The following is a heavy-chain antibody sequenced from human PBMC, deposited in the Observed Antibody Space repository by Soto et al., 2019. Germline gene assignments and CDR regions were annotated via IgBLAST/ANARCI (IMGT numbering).Heavy chain of an antibody. CDR2: ISGSGGST. J-gene: IGHJ6*02. Sequence: GGSLRLSCAASGFTFSSYAMSWVRQAPGKGLEWVSAISGSGGSTYYADSVKGRFTISRDNSKNTLYLQMNSLRAEDTAVYYCARSYDFWSGYGPDDYYYYGMDVWGQGTTVTVSS. CDR1: GFTFSSYA. V-gene: IGHV3-23*01. CDR3: ARSYDFWSGYGPDDYYYYGMDV. D-gene: IGHD3-3*01.